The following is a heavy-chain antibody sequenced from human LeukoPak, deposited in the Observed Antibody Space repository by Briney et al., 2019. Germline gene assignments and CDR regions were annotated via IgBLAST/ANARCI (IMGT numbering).Heavy chain of an antibody. V-gene: IGHV3-7*01. J-gene: IGHJ4*02. Sequence: PGGSLRLSCAASGFTVSSNYMSWVRQAPGKGLEWVANIKQDGSEKNYVDSMKGRLTISRDNAKNSLYLQMNSLRAEDTAVYYCATNSDYRFDYWGQGTLVTVSS. CDR3: ATNSDYRFDY. D-gene: IGHD5-12*01. CDR1: GFTVSSNY. CDR2: IKQDGSEK.